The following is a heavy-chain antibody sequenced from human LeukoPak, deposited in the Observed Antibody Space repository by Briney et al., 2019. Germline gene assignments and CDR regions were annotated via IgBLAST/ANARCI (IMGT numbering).Heavy chain of an antibody. J-gene: IGHJ6*03. CDR3: ARAYYYYNMDV. V-gene: IGHV3-74*01. Sequence: PGGSLRLSCAASGFTSSGYWMHWVRQAPGKGLVWVSRCNNDGTTTNYAGSVKGRFTVSRDKAKNTLYLQMNSLRAEDTAVYYCARAYYYYNMDVWGKGTTVTVSS. CDR1: GFTSSGYW. CDR2: CNNDGTTT.